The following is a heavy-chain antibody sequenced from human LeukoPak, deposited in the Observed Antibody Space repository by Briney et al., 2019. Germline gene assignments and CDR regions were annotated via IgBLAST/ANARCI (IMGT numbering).Heavy chain of an antibody. J-gene: IGHJ6*03. Sequence: SETLSLTCTVSGGSISSYYWGWIRQPPGKGLEWIGSIYYSGSTYYNPSLKSRVTISVDTSKNQFSLKLSSVPAADTAVYYCARGYCSGGRCYSYYYYNYMDVWGKGTTVTVSS. V-gene: IGHV4-39*07. CDR1: GGSISSYY. CDR3: ARGYCSGGRCYSYYYYNYMDV. D-gene: IGHD2-15*01. CDR2: IYYSGST.